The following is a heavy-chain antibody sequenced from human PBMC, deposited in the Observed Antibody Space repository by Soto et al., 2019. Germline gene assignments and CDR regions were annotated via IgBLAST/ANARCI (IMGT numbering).Heavy chain of an antibody. CDR2: IYSSGNT. CDR3: AKYGIYSLDY. V-gene: IGHV4-59*01. D-gene: IGHD1-26*01. CDR1: GGSISTYY. J-gene: IGHJ4*02. Sequence: PSETLSLTCTVSGGSISTYYWSWIRQPPGKGLEWIGYIYSSGNTNSNTSLKSRVTILVDTSKNHFSLRLSSVTAADTAVYFCAKYGIYSLDYWGQGTLVTVS.